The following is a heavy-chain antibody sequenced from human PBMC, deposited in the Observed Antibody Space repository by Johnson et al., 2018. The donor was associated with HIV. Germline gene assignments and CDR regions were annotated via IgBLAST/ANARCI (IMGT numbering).Heavy chain of an antibody. CDR2: ISSSGSTI. V-gene: IGHV3-11*04. CDR3: AKDFFVVWSGFYQFGAFDI. J-gene: IGHJ3*02. D-gene: IGHD3-3*01. CDR1: GFTFSDYY. Sequence: VQLVESGGGLVTPGGSLRLSCAASGFTFSDYYMSWIRLAPGKGLEWVSYISSSGSTIYYADSVKGRFTISRDNAKNTLYLQMNSLRAEDTAVYYCAKDFFVVWSGFYQFGAFDIWGQGTMVTVSS.